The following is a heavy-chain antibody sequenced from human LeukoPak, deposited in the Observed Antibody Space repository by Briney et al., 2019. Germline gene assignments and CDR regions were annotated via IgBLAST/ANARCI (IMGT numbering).Heavy chain of an antibody. D-gene: IGHD6-19*01. CDR1: GGSISSYY. Sequence: PSETLSLTCTVSGGSISSYYWSWIRQPPGKGLEWIGYIYYSGSTNYNPSLKSRVTISVDTSKNQFSLKLSSVTAADTAVYYCARLLPTYIAVAGRIFDYWGQGTLVTVSS. CDR3: ARLLPTYIAVAGRIFDY. J-gene: IGHJ4*02. CDR2: IYYSGST. V-gene: IGHV4-59*08.